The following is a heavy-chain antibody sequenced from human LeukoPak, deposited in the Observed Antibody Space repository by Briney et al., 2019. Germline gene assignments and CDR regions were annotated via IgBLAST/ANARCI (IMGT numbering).Heavy chain of an antibody. CDR1: GGSISSYY. CDR2: IYYSGST. Sequence: SETLSLTCTVSGGSISSYYWSWIRQPPGKGLEWIGYIYYSGSTNYNPSLKSRVTISVDTSKNQFSLKLGSVTAADTAVYYCAGHCYDSSGYFLHYYYYMDVWGKGTTVTVSS. J-gene: IGHJ6*03. V-gene: IGHV4-59*01. CDR3: AGHCYDSSGYFLHYYYYMDV. D-gene: IGHD3-22*01.